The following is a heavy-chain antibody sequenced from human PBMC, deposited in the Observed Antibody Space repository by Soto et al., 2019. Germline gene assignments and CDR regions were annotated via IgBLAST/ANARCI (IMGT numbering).Heavy chain of an antibody. CDR1: GFSFINAW. CDR2: IKSQGDGGTR. Sequence: GWSLRLSCASSGFSFINAWMSWVRQAPGKGLEWVGHIKSQGDGGTRDYAAPVKGRFTISRDDSKNTLFLQMNSLKNEDTAVYFCTTDLQAYCDGTTCYAGNYYYDDMDVWGQGTTVTVSS. V-gene: IGHV3-15*01. J-gene: IGHJ6*02. CDR3: TTDLQAYCDGTTCYAGNYYYDDMDV. D-gene: IGHD2-2*01.